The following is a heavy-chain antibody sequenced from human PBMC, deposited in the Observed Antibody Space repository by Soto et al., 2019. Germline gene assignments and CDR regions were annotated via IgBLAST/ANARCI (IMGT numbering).Heavy chain of an antibody. CDR1: GFTFSRYW. J-gene: IGHJ4*02. Sequence: EVQLVESGGGLVQPGGSLRLSCAVSGFTFSRYWMHWVRQAPGKGLVWVSRISSDGSSTIYADSVKGRFTISRDNAKNTLHLPMNSLRAEDTAIYYCTRDQVDSSGYYFLDSWGQGTLVTVSP. CDR2: ISSDGSST. D-gene: IGHD3-22*01. CDR3: TRDQVDSSGYYFLDS. V-gene: IGHV3-74*01.